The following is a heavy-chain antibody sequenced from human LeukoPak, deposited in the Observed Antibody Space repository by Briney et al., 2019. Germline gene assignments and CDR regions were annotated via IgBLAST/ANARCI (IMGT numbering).Heavy chain of an antibody. Sequence: GGSLRLSCTTSGFSFTDYPMKWVRQAPGKGLEWISNIRTTAEGAKYAYYADSVKGRVTISRDDGKNKLYLHMNSLRDDDTAVYYCATDQRYAFDYWGQGILVTVSS. J-gene: IGHJ4*02. CDR3: ATDQRYAFDY. CDR2: IRTTAEGAKYA. D-gene: IGHD3-9*01. V-gene: IGHV3-48*02. CDR1: GFSFTDYP.